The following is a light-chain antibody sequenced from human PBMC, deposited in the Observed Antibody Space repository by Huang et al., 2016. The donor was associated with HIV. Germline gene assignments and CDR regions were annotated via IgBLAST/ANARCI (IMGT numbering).Light chain of an antibody. CDR1: QTINNN. CDR3: QQYSIWPYT. V-gene: IGKV3-15*01. J-gene: IGKJ2*01. CDR2: GAS. Sequence: EVMMTQSPATLSVSPGERTNISCRASQTINNNLAWFQQKPGQCPSPLIYGASARAAGIPARFSGSGSGTEFTLTISSAQSEDFTLYYCQQYSIWPYTFGQGTKLEMK.